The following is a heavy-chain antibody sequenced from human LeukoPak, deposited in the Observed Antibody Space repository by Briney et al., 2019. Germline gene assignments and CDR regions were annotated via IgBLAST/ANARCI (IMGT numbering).Heavy chain of an antibody. CDR1: GGSNSSYY. CDR2: IYYSGST. V-gene: IGHV4-59*01. D-gene: IGHD6-13*01. J-gene: IGHJ4*02. CDR3: ASGIAAGLYQYYFDY. Sequence: MSSETLSLTCTVSGGSNSSYYWSWIRQPPGKGLEWIGYIYYSGSTNYNPSLKSRVTISVDTSKNQFSLKLSSVTAADTAVYYCASGIAAGLYQYYFDYWGQGTLVTVSS.